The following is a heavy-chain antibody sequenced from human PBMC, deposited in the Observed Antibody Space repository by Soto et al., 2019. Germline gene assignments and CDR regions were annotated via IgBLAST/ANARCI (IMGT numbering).Heavy chain of an antibody. CDR3: ARAPTHSHDPSGPSTQSFHFDS. J-gene: IGHJ4*02. CDR2: ISYSASS. CDR1: GGSISSGGYY. Sequence: SETLSLTCNVSGGSISSGGYYWNWIRQVPGRGLEWIGYISYSASSFYNPSLESRVSVSIDTSGNQFSLKLSSMTAADTAVYFCARAPTHSHDPSGPSTQSFHFDSWGQGTLLTVSS. D-gene: IGHD3-22*01. V-gene: IGHV4-31*03.